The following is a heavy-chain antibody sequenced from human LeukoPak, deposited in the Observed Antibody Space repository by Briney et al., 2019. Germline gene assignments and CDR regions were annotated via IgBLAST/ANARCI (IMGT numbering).Heavy chain of an antibody. CDR2: ISGSGGST. V-gene: IGHV3-23*01. CDR1: GFTFSSYA. J-gene: IGHJ4*02. CDR3: AKDTAAAGLMTR. Sequence: QTGGFLRLSCAASGFTFSSYAMSWVRQAPGKGLEWVSAISGSGGSTYYADSVKGRFTISRDNSKNTLYLQMNSLRAEDTAVYYCAKDTAAAGLMTRWGQGTLVTVSS. D-gene: IGHD6-13*01.